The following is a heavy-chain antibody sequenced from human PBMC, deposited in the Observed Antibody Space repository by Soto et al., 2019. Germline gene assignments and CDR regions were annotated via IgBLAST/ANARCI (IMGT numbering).Heavy chain of an antibody. Sequence: GGSLRLSCAASGFTFSSYSMNWVRQAPGKGLELVSSISSSSSYIYYADSVKGRFTISRDNAKNSLYLQMNSLRAEDTAVYYCARDGGGWNDVYAFDIWGQGTMVTVSS. V-gene: IGHV3-21*01. CDR1: GFTFSSYS. D-gene: IGHD1-1*01. CDR3: ARDGGGWNDVYAFDI. CDR2: ISSSSSYI. J-gene: IGHJ3*02.